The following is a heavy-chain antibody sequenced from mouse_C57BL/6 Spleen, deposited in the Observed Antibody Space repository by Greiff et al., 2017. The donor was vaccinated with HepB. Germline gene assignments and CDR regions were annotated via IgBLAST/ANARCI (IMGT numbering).Heavy chain of an antibody. CDR3: ARWYDSRGFAY. Sequence: VQLQQSGAELVKPGASVKLSCKASGYTFTSYWMHWVKQRPGQGLEWIGMIHPNSGSTNYNEKFKSKATLTVDKSSSTAYMQLSSLTSEDSAVYYCARWYDSRGFAYWGQGTLVTVSA. CDR2: IHPNSGST. D-gene: IGHD2-4*01. CDR1: GYTFTSYW. J-gene: IGHJ3*01. V-gene: IGHV1-64*01.